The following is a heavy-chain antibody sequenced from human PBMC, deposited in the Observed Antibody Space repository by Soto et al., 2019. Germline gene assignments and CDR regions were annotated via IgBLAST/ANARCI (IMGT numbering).Heavy chain of an antibody. CDR1: GGSISSGGYS. J-gene: IGHJ5*02. CDR2: IYHSGST. D-gene: IGHD3-22*01. CDR3: ARAGFNMIASSWFDP. V-gene: IGHV4-30-2*01. Sequence: QLQLQESGSGLVKPSQTLSLTCAVSGGSISSGGYSWSWIRQPPGKGLEWIGYIYHSGSTYYNPYLKSRVIISVDRSKTQFSLKLSSVTAADTAVYYCARAGFNMIASSWFDPWGQGTLVTVSS.